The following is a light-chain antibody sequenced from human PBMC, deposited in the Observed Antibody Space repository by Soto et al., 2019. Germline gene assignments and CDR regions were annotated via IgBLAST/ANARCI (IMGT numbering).Light chain of an antibody. V-gene: IGKV3-11*01. CDR2: DAS. J-gene: IGKJ2*01. CDR3: QQRSNWPPYT. CDR1: QSVSSY. Sequence: EIVLTQSPATLYLSPGERATLSCRASQSVSSYLAWYQQKPGQAPRLLIYDASNRATGIPARFRGSGSGTDFTLTSSSLEPEDFAVYYCQQRSNWPPYTFGQGTKLEIK.